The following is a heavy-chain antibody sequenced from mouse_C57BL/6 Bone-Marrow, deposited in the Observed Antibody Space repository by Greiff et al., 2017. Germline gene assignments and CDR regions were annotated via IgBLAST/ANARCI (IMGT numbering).Heavy chain of an antibody. CDR1: GYTFTSYW. V-gene: IGHV1-64*01. J-gene: IGHJ3*01. Sequence: VQLQQPGAELVKPGASVKLSCKASGYTFTSYWMHWVKQRPGQGLEWIGMIHPNSGSTNYNEKFKSKATLTVDKSSSTAYMQISCLTSEDSAVYYCARGGFVNPVAYWGQGTLVTVSA. CDR2: IHPNSGST. D-gene: IGHD3-1*01. CDR3: ARGGFVNPVAY.